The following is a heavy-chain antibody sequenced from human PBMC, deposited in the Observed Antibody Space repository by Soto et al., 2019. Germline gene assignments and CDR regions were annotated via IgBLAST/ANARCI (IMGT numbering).Heavy chain of an antibody. J-gene: IGHJ3*02. CDR3: ASVATGYAFDI. V-gene: IGHV4-59*01. CDR2: IYYSGST. CDR1: GGSSGSYY. Sequence: SETLSLTCTVSGGSSGSYYWSWIRQPPGKGLEWIGYIYYSGSTNYNPSLKSRVTISVDTSKNQFSLKLRSVTAPDPAAYYCASVATGYAFDIWGQGTMLTVPS.